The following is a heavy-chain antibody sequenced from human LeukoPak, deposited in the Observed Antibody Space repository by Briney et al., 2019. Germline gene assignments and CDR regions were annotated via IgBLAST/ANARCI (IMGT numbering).Heavy chain of an antibody. CDR3: AIDQPPESGWYVGLWDY. Sequence: GGSLRLSCAASGFTFSSNYMSWVRQAPGKGREWVSVIYSDVTTYYADSVKGRFTISRDNSKNTVHLQMNSLRPEDTAVYYCAIDQPPESGWYVGLWDYWGQGTLVTVSS. J-gene: IGHJ4*02. CDR2: IYSDVTT. D-gene: IGHD6-19*01. V-gene: IGHV3-53*01. CDR1: GFTFSSNY.